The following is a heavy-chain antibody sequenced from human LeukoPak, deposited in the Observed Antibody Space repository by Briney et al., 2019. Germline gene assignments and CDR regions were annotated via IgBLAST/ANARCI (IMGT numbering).Heavy chain of an antibody. CDR1: GGTFSSYA. CDR3: ARDLRIQLWLSYFDY. CDR2: IIPIFGTA. D-gene: IGHD5-18*01. V-gene: IGHV1-69*06. Sequence: SVKVFCKASGGTFSSYAISWVRQAPGQGLEWMGRIIPIFGTANYAQKFQGRVTITADKSTSTAYMELSSLRSEDTAVYYCARDLRIQLWLSYFDYWGQGTLVTVSS. J-gene: IGHJ4*02.